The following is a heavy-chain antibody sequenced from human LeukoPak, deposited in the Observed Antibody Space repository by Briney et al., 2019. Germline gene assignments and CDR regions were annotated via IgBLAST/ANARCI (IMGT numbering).Heavy chain of an antibody. J-gene: IGHJ4*02. CDR3: ARGRPHGNDY. CDR1: GLTFSSYT. Sequence: GGSLRLSCAASGLTFSSYTMNWVRQAPGKGLEWVSYISSSSSIIYYADSVKGRFTISRDNAKNTLYLQMNSLRVEDTAVYYCARGRPHGNDYWGQGTLVTVSS. V-gene: IGHV3-48*04. CDR2: ISSSSSII. D-gene: IGHD4-23*01.